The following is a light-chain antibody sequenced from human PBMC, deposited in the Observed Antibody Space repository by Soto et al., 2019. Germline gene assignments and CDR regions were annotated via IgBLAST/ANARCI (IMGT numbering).Light chain of an antibody. CDR3: QQYNRSPHT. CDR2: AVS. Sequence: EIVLTQSPATLSLSPGERATLSCRASQTANINFFAWYQQKPGRAPRLLIAAVSHRTAGTPDRFSGSGSGTDFTLTIARLEPEGSAVYYCQQYNRSPHTFGGGTKVEI. V-gene: IGKV3-20*01. CDR1: QTANINF. J-gene: IGKJ4*01.